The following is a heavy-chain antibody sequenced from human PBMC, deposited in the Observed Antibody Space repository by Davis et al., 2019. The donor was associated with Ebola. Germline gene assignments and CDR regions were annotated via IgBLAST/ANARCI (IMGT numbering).Heavy chain of an antibody. CDR1: GFTFSSYS. CDR3: AKGGYFDSLEIDS. V-gene: IGHV3-21*04. J-gene: IGHJ4*02. D-gene: IGHD3-9*01. Sequence: GGSLRLSCAASGFTFSSYSMNWVRQAPGKGLEWVSFISSSSKYIYYTDSVKVRFTISRDNAKNSVYLEMNSLRAEDTAVYYCAKGGYFDSLEIDSWGQGTLVTVSS. CDR2: ISSSSKYI.